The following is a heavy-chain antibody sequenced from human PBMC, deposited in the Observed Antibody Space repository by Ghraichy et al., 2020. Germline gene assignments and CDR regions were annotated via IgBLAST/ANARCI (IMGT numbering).Heavy chain of an antibody. CDR3: SKTHRRGYCSSSSCYIWFDP. D-gene: IGHD2-2*02. Sequence: SETLSLTCTVSGGSISSYYMSWIRQSPGKGLEWIGYISYSGNTNYNPSLKRRVTMSLDTSKNQLSLKLTSVTAADTAVYYCSKTHRRGYCSSSSCYIWFDPWGQGTQVTVSS. CDR1: GGSISSYY. J-gene: IGHJ5*02. CDR2: ISYSGNT. V-gene: IGHV4-59*01.